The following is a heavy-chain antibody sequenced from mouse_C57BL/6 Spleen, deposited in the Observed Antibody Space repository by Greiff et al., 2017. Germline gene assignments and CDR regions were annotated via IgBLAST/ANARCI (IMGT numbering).Heavy chain of an antibody. Sequence: EVQLQQSGPELVKPGASVKIPCKASGYTFTDYYMDWVKQSPGKSLEWIGDINPNNGGTIYNQKFKGKATLTVDKSSSTAYMELRSLTSEDTAVYYCARGLPYAMDYWGQGTSVTVSS. CDR1: GYTFTDYY. J-gene: IGHJ4*01. CDR3: ARGLPYAMDY. CDR2: INPNNGGT. V-gene: IGHV1-18*01.